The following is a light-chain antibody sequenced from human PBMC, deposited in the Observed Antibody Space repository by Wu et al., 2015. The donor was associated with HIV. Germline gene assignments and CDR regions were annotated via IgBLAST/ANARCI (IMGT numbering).Light chain of an antibody. J-gene: IGKJ1*01. CDR3: QKYNTAPWT. Sequence: IQLTQSPSSLSASVGDRVTITCRASQGISSNLAWYQQKLVKAPKLLIYAASTLQSGVPSRFSGSGSGTDFTLTISSPQPEDVATYYCQKYNTAPWTFGQGTKVEMK. V-gene: IGKV1-9*01. CDR2: AAS. CDR1: QGISSN.